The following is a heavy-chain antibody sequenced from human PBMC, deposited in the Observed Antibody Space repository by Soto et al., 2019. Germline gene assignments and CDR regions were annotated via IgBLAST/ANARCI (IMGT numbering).Heavy chain of an antibody. D-gene: IGHD3-9*01. Sequence: QVQLQQWGAGLLKPSETLSLTCAVYGGPFSGYYWSWIRQPPGKGLEWIGEINHSGSANYNPSLKRRVTISEDTSKNQCSLKVTSVTAADTAVYYCARGQYHDVLTGYRNGVFDYWGQGTLVTVSS. CDR1: GGPFSGYY. V-gene: IGHV4-34*01. CDR3: ARGQYHDVLTGYRNGVFDY. J-gene: IGHJ4*02. CDR2: INHSGSA.